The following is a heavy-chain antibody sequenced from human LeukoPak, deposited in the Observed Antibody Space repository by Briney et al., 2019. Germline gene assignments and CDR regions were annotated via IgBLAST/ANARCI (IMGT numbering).Heavy chain of an antibody. D-gene: IGHD6-19*01. Sequence: ASVKVSCEASGYTFTGYYMHWVRQAPGQRLEWMGWINPKSGDTKYAQKFQGRVTMTRDMSTSTVYMELSSLRSEDTAVYYCAGAYSSGPNWFDPWGQGTLVTVSS. CDR3: AGAYSSGPNWFDP. CDR2: INPKSGDT. J-gene: IGHJ5*02. V-gene: IGHV1-2*02. CDR1: GYTFTGYY.